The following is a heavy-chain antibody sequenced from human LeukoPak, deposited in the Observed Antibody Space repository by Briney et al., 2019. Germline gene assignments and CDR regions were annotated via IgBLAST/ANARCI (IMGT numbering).Heavy chain of an antibody. V-gene: IGHV3-21*01. CDR1: GFTFSSYS. J-gene: IGHJ4*02. Sequence: PGGSLRLSCAASGFTFSSYSMSWVRQAPGKGLEWVSSISSSSRHIYYGDSLKGRFTISRDNAKNSLYLQMKSLRAEDTAVYYCARGQLAGYSSGWYYFYWGQGTLVTVSS. CDR3: ARGQLAGYSSGWYYFY. CDR2: ISSSSRHI. D-gene: IGHD6-19*01.